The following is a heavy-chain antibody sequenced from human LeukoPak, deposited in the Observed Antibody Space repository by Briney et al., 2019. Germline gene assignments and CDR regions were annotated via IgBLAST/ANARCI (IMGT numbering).Heavy chain of an antibody. V-gene: IGHV4-38-2*02. CDR3: ARGRLGTMVRGVILFRFDP. D-gene: IGHD3-10*01. CDR2: IYHSGST. CDR1: GYSISSGYY. J-gene: IGHJ5*02. Sequence: SETLSLTCTVSGYSISSGYYWGWCRQPPGKGVEWIGSIYHSGSTYYNPSLKSRVTISVDTSKTQFSLKLSSVTAADTAVYYCARGRLGTMVRGVILFRFDPWGQGTLVTVSS.